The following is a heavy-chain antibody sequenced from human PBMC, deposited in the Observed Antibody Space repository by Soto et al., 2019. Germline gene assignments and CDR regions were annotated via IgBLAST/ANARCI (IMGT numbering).Heavy chain of an antibody. CDR3: ARAPGETRDYGSGSYYIQDAFDI. CDR1: GGSISSGGYY. CDR2: IYYSGST. D-gene: IGHD3-10*01. Sequence: QVQLQESGPGLVKPSQTLSLTCTVSGGSISSGGYYWSWIRQHPGKGLEWIGYIYYSGSTYYNPSLKSRVTISVDTSKNQFSLQLSSVTAADTAVYYCARAPGETRDYGSGSYYIQDAFDIWGQGTMVTVSS. J-gene: IGHJ3*02. V-gene: IGHV4-31*03.